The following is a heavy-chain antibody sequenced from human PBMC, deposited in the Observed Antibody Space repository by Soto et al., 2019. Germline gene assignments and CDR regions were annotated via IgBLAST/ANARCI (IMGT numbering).Heavy chain of an antibody. CDR2: ISYDGSNK. V-gene: IGHV3-30-3*01. J-gene: IGHJ4*02. CDR1: GFTFSSYA. Sequence: QVQLVESGGGVVQPGRSLRLSCAASGFTFSSYAMHWVRQAPGKGLEWVAVISYDGSNKYYADSVKGRFTISRDNSKNTLYLQMNSLRAEDTAVYYCARDPASSGYSVFDYWGQGTLVTVSS. CDR3: ARDPASSGYSVFDY. D-gene: IGHD3-22*01.